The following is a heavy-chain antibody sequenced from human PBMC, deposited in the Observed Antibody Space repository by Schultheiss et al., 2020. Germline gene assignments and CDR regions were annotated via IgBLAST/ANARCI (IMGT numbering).Heavy chain of an antibody. D-gene: IGHD6-19*01. J-gene: IGHJ4*02. CDR1: GYTFTSYG. V-gene: IGHV1-18*01. Sequence: ASVKVSCKASGYTFTSYGISWVRQAPGQGLEWMGIINPSGGNTNYAQKLQGRVTMTTDTSTSTAYMELRSLRSDDTAVYYCARDGPRIAVAADYWGQGTLVTVSS. CDR2: INPSGGNT. CDR3: ARDGPRIAVAADY.